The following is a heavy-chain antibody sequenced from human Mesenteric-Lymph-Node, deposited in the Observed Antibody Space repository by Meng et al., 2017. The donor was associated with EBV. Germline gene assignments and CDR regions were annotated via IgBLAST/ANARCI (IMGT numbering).Heavy chain of an antibody. CDR2: INTNTGNP. Sequence: QGQWLKFGSRLKKPGASVKVSCTASGYTFTSYPMNWVRQAPGQGLEWMGGINTNTGNPTYAQGFTGRFVFSLDSSVSTAYLQISSLKAEDTAVYYCARKVGISSAKWYFDVWGRGTLVTVSS. V-gene: IGHV7-4-1*02. J-gene: IGHJ2*01. CDR3: ARKVGISSAKWYFDV. CDR1: GYTFTSYP. D-gene: IGHD1-26*01.